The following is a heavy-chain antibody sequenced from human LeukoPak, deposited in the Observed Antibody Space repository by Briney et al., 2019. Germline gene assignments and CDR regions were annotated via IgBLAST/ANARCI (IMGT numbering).Heavy chain of an antibody. D-gene: IGHD2-21*01. V-gene: IGHV3-66*01. CDR1: GFTVSSNY. J-gene: IGHJ4*02. CDR3: ARAGEIYCGGDCHLDY. Sequence: GGSLRLSCAASGFTVSSNYMSWVRQAPGKGLEWVSVIYSGGSTYYADSVKGRFTISRDNSKNTLYLQMNSLRAEDTAVYYCARAGEIYCGGDCHLDYWGQGTLVTVSS. CDR2: IYSGGST.